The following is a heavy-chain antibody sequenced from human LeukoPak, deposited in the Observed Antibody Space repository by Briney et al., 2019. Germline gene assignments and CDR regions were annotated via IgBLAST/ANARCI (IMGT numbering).Heavy chain of an antibody. Sequence: SETLSLTCTVSGGSISSYYWSWLRQPPGKGLEWLGYIYYSGSTNYNPSLKSRVTISVDTSKNQFSLKLSSVTAADTAVYYCARESSSGFYFHYWGQGALVTVSS. CDR2: IYYSGST. CDR3: ARESSSGFYFHY. J-gene: IGHJ4*02. V-gene: IGHV4-59*01. D-gene: IGHD6-19*01. CDR1: GGSISSYY.